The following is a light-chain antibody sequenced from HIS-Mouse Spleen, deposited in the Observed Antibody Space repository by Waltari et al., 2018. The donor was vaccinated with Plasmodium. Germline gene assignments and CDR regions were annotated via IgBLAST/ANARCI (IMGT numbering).Light chain of an antibody. CDR3: CSYAGSSTNWV. J-gene: IGLJ3*02. Sequence: QSALTQPASVSGSPGQSITISCTGTSSDVGSYNLVSWYQQHPGKAPKLMIYEGSTRPSGVSNRFSGSKSGNTASLTISGLQAEDEADYYCCSYAGSSTNWVCGGGTKLTVL. CDR1: SSDVGSYNL. V-gene: IGLV2-23*01. CDR2: EGS.